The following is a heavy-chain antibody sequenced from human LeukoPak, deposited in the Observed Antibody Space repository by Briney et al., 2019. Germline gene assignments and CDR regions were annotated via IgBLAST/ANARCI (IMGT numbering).Heavy chain of an antibody. CDR3: ARGGAVGATGSVLFDP. CDR1: GFSFSSYG. Sequence: GGSLRLSCAASGFSFSSYGMHWVRQAPGKGLEWVTFIRYDGSNEYYADSVKGRFTISRDNSKNTLYLHMNSLRAEDTAVYYCARGGAVGATGSVLFDPWGQGTLVTVSS. J-gene: IGHJ5*02. D-gene: IGHD1-26*01. CDR2: IRYDGSNE. V-gene: IGHV3-30*02.